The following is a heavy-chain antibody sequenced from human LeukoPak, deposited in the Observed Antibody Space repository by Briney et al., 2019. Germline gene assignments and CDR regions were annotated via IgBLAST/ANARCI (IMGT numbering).Heavy chain of an antibody. Sequence: SQTLSLTCTVSGGSISSGDYYWSWIRQPPGKGLEWIWEINHSGSTYYNPSLKSRVTISVDTSKNQFSLKLSSVTAADTAVYYCARLESGSYYSWFDPWGRGTLVTVSS. V-gene: IGHV4-39*01. D-gene: IGHD1-26*01. CDR2: INHSGST. CDR3: ARLESGSYYSWFDP. CDR1: GGSISSGDYY. J-gene: IGHJ5*02.